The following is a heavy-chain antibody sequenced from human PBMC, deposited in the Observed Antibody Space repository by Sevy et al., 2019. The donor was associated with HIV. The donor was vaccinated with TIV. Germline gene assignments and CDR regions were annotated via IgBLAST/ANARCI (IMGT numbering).Heavy chain of an antibody. CDR2: IKQDGSAK. Sequence: GGSLRLSCAASGFTFSSYWMSWVRQAPGKGLEWVANIKQDGSAKYYVDSVKGRFTISRDNAKNSLYLQMNSLRAEDTAVYYCASLYYYDSSGYHWGQGTLVTVSS. V-gene: IGHV3-7*01. D-gene: IGHD3-22*01. CDR3: ASLYYYDSSGYH. J-gene: IGHJ4*02. CDR1: GFTFSSYW.